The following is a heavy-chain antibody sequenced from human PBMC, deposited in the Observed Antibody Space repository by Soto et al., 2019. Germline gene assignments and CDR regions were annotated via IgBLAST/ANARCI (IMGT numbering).Heavy chain of an antibody. Sequence: SETLSLTCSVSGGSISSGGFYWTWIRQHPGKGLEWIGFIYDSGSTYYNASLKSRVTISGDTSKNQFSLKLSSVTAADTAVYYCARGPRPLGGNYYYGMDVGGQGTTVTGS. J-gene: IGHJ6*02. CDR3: ARGPRPLGGNYYYGMDV. CDR1: GGSISSGGFY. CDR2: IYDSGST. V-gene: IGHV4-31*03.